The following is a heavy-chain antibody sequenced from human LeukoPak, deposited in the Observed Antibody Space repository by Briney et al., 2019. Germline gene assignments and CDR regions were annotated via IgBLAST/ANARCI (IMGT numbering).Heavy chain of an antibody. D-gene: IGHD6-6*01. J-gene: IGHJ4*02. CDR3: ARVYRSSSGYCFDY. V-gene: IGHV3-7*01. CDR2: IKQDGSEK. Sequence: ETLSLTCTVSGGSISSSSYYWGWIRQPPGKGLEWVANIKQDGSEKYDVDSVKGRFTISRDNAQNSLYLQMNSLRAEDTAVYYCARVYRSSSGYCFDYWGQGTLVTVSS. CDR1: GGSISSSSYY.